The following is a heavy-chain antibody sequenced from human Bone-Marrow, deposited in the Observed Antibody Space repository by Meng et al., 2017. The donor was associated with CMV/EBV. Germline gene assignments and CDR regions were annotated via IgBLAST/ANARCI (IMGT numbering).Heavy chain of an antibody. CDR2: ISSSSSYI. Sequence: GESLKISCAASGFTFSSYSMNWVRQAPGKGLEWVSSISSSSSYIYYADSVKGRFTISRDNAKNSLYLQMNSLRAEDTAVYYCAATLRYCSSTSCYHKRYFDYWGQGTLVTVSS. CDR1: GFTFSSYS. D-gene: IGHD2-2*01. CDR3: AATLRYCSSTSCYHKRYFDY. J-gene: IGHJ4*02. V-gene: IGHV3-21*01.